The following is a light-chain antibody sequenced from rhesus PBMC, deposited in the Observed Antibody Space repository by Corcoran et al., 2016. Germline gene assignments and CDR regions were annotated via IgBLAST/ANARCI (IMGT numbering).Light chain of an antibody. CDR2: GAS. Sequence: EIVMTQSPATLSLSPGERATLSCRASQSVGSSLAWYQQKPGQAPRLPIYGASSRATGIPDRLSGRGSGTDFTLTISSLEPEDVAVYYCLQLSNWPRTFGQGTKVEIK. CDR3: LQLSNWPRT. CDR1: QSVGSS. V-gene: IGKV3-24*04. J-gene: IGKJ1*01.